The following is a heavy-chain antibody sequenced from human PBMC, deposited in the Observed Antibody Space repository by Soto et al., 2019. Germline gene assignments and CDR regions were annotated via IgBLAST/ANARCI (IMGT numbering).Heavy chain of an antibody. CDR3: ARASNYYESSGYDY. Sequence: GGSLRLSCAASGFTFNNYNMNWVRQAPGKGLEWVSSISGSRSYIYYADSLKGRFTISRDNARNSLYLQMNSLRAEDTAVYYCARASNYYESSGYDYWGQGTLVTVSS. CDR1: GFTFNNYN. V-gene: IGHV3-21*01. D-gene: IGHD3-22*01. CDR2: ISGSRSYI. J-gene: IGHJ4*02.